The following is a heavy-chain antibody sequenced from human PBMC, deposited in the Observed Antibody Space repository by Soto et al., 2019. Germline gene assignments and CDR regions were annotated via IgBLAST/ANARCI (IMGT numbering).Heavy chain of an antibody. D-gene: IGHD2-15*01. CDR3: ARDYSTVVVVVGWFDP. V-gene: IGHV1-69*04. J-gene: IGHJ5*02. CDR2: IIPILGIA. CDR1: GGTFSSYT. Sequence: GASVKVSCKASGGTFSSYTISWVRQAPGQGLEWMGRIIPILGIANYAQKFQGRVMITADKSTSTAYMELSSLRSEDTAVYYCARDYSTVVVVVGWFDPWGQGTLVTVSS.